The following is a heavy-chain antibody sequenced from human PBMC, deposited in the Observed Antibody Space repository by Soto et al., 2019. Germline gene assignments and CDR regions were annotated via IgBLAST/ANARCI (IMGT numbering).Heavy chain of an antibody. CDR2: IDPSDSYT. CDR1: GYSLTSYW. Sequence: GESLKISCKGSGYSLTSYWISWVRQMPGKGLEWMGRIDPSDSYTNYSPSFQGHVTISADKSISTAYLQWSSLKASDPAFYSGATILLDIVTTTGYWGKGTLVTVSS. D-gene: IGHD5-12*01. J-gene: IGHJ4*02. CDR3: ATILLDIVTTTGY. V-gene: IGHV5-10-1*01.